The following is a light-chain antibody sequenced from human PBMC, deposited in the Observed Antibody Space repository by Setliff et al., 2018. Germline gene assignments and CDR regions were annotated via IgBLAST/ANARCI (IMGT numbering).Light chain of an antibody. CDR3: SSYTSSSTYV. Sequence: QSVPTQPASVSGSPGQSITISCSGTSNDVGSYDFVSWYQQHPGKAPKLIIYDVSNRPSGVSDRFSGSKAGNTASLTISGLQAGDEADYYCSSYTSSSTYVVGTGTKV. CDR1: SNDVGSYDF. V-gene: IGLV2-14*03. J-gene: IGLJ1*01. CDR2: DVS.